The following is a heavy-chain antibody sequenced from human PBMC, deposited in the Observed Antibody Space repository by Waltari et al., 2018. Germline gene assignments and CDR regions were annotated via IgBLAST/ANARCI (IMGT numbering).Heavy chain of an antibody. V-gene: IGHV4-39*01. CDR3: ARHWKKSGYRFDP. D-gene: IGHD5-12*01. CDR2: FYYSGST. Sequence: QRQLQESGPGLVKPSETLFLSCPGSGSCLSSSSFYWGWIRQSPGKGLEWIGGFYYSGSTYYNPTLQSRVTISGDTSKNQFSLKLSSVTAADTAVYYCARHWKKSGYRFDPWGQGTLVTVSS. J-gene: IGHJ5*02. CDR1: GSCLSSSSFY.